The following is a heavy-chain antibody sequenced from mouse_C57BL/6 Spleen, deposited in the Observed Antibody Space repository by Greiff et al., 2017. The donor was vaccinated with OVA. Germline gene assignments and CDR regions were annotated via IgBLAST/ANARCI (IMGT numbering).Heavy chain of an antibody. V-gene: IGHV1-62-2*01. J-gene: IGHJ1*03. CDR2: FYPGSGSI. CDR3: ARHEGDYYGSSYWYFDV. Sequence: VQLQQSGAELVKPGASVKLSCKASGYTFTEYTIHWVKQRSGQGLEWIGWFYPGSGSIKYNEKFKDKATLTADKSSSTVYMELSRLTSEDSAVYFCARHEGDYYGSSYWYFDVWGTGTTGTVSS. D-gene: IGHD1-1*01. CDR1: GYTFTEYT.